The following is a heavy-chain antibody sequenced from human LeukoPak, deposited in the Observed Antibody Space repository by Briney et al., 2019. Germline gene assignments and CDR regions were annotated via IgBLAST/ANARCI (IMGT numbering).Heavy chain of an antibody. Sequence: SETLSLTCAVYGGSFSGYYWSWIRQPPGKGLEWIGEINHSGSTNYNPSLKSRVTISVDTSKNQFSLKLSSVTAADTAVYYCARGPPKYYYDRSRGSERLDYWGQGTLVTVSS. CDR2: INHSGST. CDR3: ARGPPKYYYDRSRGSERLDY. CDR1: GGSFSGYY. D-gene: IGHD3-22*01. J-gene: IGHJ4*02. V-gene: IGHV4-34*01.